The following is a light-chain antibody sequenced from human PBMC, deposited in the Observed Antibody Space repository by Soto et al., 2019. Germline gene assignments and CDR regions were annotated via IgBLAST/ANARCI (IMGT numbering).Light chain of an antibody. CDR2: GAS. J-gene: IGKJ5*01. V-gene: IGKV3-11*01. CDR1: QSVDIS. Sequence: EIVLTQSPATLSVSPGERVILSCRASQSVDISLAWYQQKPGQAPRLLIYGASTRATDMPGTFSGRGSGTDFTLTISSLEPEDSAVYYCQQRNIWPPVTFGHGTRLENK. CDR3: QQRNIWPPVT.